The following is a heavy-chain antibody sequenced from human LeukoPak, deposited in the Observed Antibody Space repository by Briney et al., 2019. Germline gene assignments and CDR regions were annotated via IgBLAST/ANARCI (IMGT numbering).Heavy chain of an antibody. J-gene: IGHJ6*04. Sequence: SETLSLTCIASGDSVSTKYWAWVRQPPGMPLEYVGYVHYSGATDYNPSLRSRLTISMDTSRNIFSLRLSSVTAADTAVYYCARLMPMVLTGQRYFYHPLDVWGKGTTVTVSS. CDR3: ARLMPMVLTGQRYFYHPLDV. CDR1: GDSVSTKY. D-gene: IGHD3-9*01. CDR2: VHYSGAT. V-gene: IGHV4-59*08.